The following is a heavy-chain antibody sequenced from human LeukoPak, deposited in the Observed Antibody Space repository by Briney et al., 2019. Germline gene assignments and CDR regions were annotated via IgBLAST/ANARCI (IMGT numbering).Heavy chain of an antibody. Sequence: SETLSLTCTVSGYSISSGYYWGCIRQPPGKGLEWIGSIYHSRSTYYNPSLKSRVTISVDTSKNQFSLKLRSVTAADTAVYYCAWTGIAVAGPGGYFDYWGQGTLVTVSS. D-gene: IGHD6-19*01. V-gene: IGHV4-38-2*02. CDR1: GYSISSGYY. CDR2: IYHSRST. CDR3: AWTGIAVAGPGGYFDY. J-gene: IGHJ4*02.